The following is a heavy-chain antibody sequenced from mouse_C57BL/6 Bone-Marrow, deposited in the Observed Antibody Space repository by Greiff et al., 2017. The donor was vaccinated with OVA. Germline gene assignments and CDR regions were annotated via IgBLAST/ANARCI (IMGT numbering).Heavy chain of an antibody. V-gene: IGHV1-69*01. CDR2: IDPSDSYT. D-gene: IGHD2-4*01. Sequence: QVQLQQPGAELVMPGASVKLSCKASGYTFTSCWMHWVKQRPGQGLEWIGEIDPSDSYTNYNQKFKGKSTLTVDKSSSTAYMQLSSLTSEDSAVYYCARDDYAWFAYWGQGTLVTGSA. J-gene: IGHJ3*01. CDR1: GYTFTSCW. CDR3: ARDDYAWFAY.